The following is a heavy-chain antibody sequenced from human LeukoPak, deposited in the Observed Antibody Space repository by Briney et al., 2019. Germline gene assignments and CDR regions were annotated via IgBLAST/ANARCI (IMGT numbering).Heavy chain of an antibody. CDR1: GGSISSGNYY. J-gene: IGHJ4*02. CDR2: IYHSGST. D-gene: IGHD4-17*01. Sequence: SETLSLTCTVSGGSISSGNYYWSWIRQPPGKGLEWIGSIYHSGSTYYNPSLKSRVTISVDTSKNQFSLKLSSVTAADTAVYYCARAYGDFPPYFDYWGQGTLVTVSS. CDR3: ARAYGDFPPYFDY. V-gene: IGHV4-39*07.